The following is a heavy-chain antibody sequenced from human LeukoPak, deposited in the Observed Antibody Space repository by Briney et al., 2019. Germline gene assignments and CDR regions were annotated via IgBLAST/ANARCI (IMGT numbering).Heavy chain of an antibody. CDR1: VYTFTDYY. CDR2: INPNSGGT. CDR3: ARATWQLVPYFDS. Sequence: GASVKVTCKASVYTFTDYYMHWVRQAPAQGLDWMGWINPNSGGTNFAQKFQGRVAMTRDTSISTAYMELGSLRSDDTAVYYCARATWQLVPYFDSWGQGTLVTVSS. V-gene: IGHV1-2*02. D-gene: IGHD6-6*01. J-gene: IGHJ4*02.